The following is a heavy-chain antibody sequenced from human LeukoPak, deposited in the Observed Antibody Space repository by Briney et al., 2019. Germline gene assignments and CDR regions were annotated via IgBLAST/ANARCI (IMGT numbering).Heavy chain of an antibody. J-gene: IGHJ4*02. V-gene: IGHV3-23*01. Sequence: PGGSLRLSCVASGFPFRRYAMTWVRQTPGKGLESVSVITDDEDTYYADSVKGRFTISRDNSQNTVFLQMNSLRVEDTAVYYCAKVDYWSPENYFDSWGQGTLVTVSS. D-gene: IGHD1-1*01. CDR1: GFPFRRYA. CDR2: ITDDEDT. CDR3: AKVDYWSPENYFDS.